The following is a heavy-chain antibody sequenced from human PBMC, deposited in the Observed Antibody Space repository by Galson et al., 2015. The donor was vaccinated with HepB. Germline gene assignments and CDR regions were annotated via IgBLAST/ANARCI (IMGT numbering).Heavy chain of an antibody. CDR1: GFTFSSYA. V-gene: IGHV3-64D*06. J-gene: IGHJ4*02. D-gene: IGHD3-22*01. CDR3: VRSDAYYYDSSGSTLDY. Sequence: SLRLSCAASGFTFSSYAMHWVRQAPGKGLEYVSAISSNGGSTYYADSVKGRFTISRDNSKNTLYLQMSSLRAEDTAVYYCVRSDAYYYDSSGSTLDYWGQGTLVTVSS. CDR2: ISSNGGST.